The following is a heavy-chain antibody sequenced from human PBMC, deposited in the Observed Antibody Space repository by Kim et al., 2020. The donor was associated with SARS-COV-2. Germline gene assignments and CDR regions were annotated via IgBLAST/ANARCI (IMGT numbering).Heavy chain of an antibody. V-gene: IGHV1-46*01. J-gene: IGHJ6*02. CDR1: GYTFTSYY. D-gene: IGHD3-3*01. Sequence: ASVKVSCKASGYTFTSYYMHWVRQAPGQGLEWMGIINPSGGSTSYAQKFQGRVTMTRDTSTSTVYMELSSLRSEDTAVYYCARDSRSLYDSYYYGMDVWGQGTTVTVSS. CDR3: ARDSRSLYDSYYYGMDV. CDR2: INPSGGST.